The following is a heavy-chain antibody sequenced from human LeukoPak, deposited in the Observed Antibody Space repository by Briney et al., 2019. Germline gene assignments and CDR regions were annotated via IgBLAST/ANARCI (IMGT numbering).Heavy chain of an antibody. CDR1: GDSVSRNSAA. Sequence: SQTLSLTCAISGDSVSRNSAAWNWIRQSPSRGLEWLGRTYYRSKWYNDYAVSVKSRITINPDTSKNQFSLQLNSVTPEDTAVYYCARDLRYCSGGSCYGGDFDYWGQGTLVTVSS. V-gene: IGHV6-1*01. CDR2: TYYRSKWYN. D-gene: IGHD2-15*01. J-gene: IGHJ4*02. CDR3: ARDLRYCSGGSCYGGDFDY.